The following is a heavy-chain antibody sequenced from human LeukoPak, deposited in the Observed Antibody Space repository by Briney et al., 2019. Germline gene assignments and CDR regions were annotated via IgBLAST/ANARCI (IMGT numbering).Heavy chain of an antibody. J-gene: IGHJ4*02. CDR2: IIPIFGTA. CDR1: GGTFSSYA. V-gene: IGHV1-69*13. CDR3: ARVSSSGWYCDY. D-gene: IGHD6-19*01. Sequence: ASVKVSCKASGGTFSSYAISWVRQDPGQGLEWMGGIIPIFGTANYAQKFQGRVTITADESTSTAYMELSSLRSEDTAVYYCARVSSSGWYCDYWGQGTLVTVSS.